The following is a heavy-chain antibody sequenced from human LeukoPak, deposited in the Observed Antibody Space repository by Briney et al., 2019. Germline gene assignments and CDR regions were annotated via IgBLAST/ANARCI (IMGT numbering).Heavy chain of an antibody. Sequence: YGPTLVNPTQTLTLTCTFSGSSLSTSEVAVGWIRQPHGKALEWIALIYWDDDSRYTPYLRGRLTITKDTSKNQVVLTMTNVNPVDTATYYCAHRPGDGSLAFDPWGQGTLVTVSS. CDR2: IYWDDDS. CDR3: AHRPGDGSLAFDP. D-gene: IGHD7-27*01. V-gene: IGHV2-5*02. J-gene: IGHJ5*02. CDR1: GSSLSTSEVA.